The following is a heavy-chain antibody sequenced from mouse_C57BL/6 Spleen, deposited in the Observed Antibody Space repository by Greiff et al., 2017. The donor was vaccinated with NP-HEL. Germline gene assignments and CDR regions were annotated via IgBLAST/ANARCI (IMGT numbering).Heavy chain of an antibody. CDR1: GYTFTDYE. Sequence: QVQLKESGAELVRPGASVTLSCKASGYTFTDYEMHWVKQTPVHGLEWIGAIDPETGGTAYNQKFKGKAILTADKSSSTAYMELRSLTSEDSAVYYWTRSYYGSSYSYAMDYWGQGTSVTVSS. J-gene: IGHJ4*01. CDR3: TRSYYGSSYSYAMDY. V-gene: IGHV1-15*01. CDR2: IDPETGGT. D-gene: IGHD1-1*01.